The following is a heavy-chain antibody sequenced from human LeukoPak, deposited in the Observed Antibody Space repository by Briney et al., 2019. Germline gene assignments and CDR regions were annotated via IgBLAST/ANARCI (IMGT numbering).Heavy chain of an antibody. J-gene: IGHJ4*02. Sequence: PGGSLRLSCAASGFTFSSYALHWVRQAPGKGLERVAVISYDGSNKYYADSVKGRFTISRDNSKNTLYLQMNSLRAEDTAVYYCGGDVGSHIDYWGQGTLVTVSS. V-gene: IGHV3-30*04. CDR2: ISYDGSNK. CDR3: GGDVGSHIDY. D-gene: IGHD3-10*01. CDR1: GFTFSSYA.